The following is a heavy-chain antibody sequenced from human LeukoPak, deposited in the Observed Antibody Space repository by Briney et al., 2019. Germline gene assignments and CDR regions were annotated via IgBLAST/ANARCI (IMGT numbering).Heavy chain of an antibody. CDR1: GFTFSTYA. CDR3: ARGGGPDYYDSSGKLDY. J-gene: IGHJ4*02. V-gene: IGHV3-7*01. D-gene: IGHD3-22*01. CDR2: INQDGSEK. Sequence: QAGGSLRLSCAASGFTFSTYALSWVRQAPGKGLEWVANINQDGSEKYYVDSVKGRFSLSRDNAKNSLYLQMNSLRVEDTAVYYCARGGGPDYYDSSGKLDYWGQGTLVTVSS.